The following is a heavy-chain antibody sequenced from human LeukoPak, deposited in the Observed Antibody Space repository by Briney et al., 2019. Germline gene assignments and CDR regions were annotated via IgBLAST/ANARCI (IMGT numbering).Heavy chain of an antibody. J-gene: IGHJ6*03. V-gene: IGHV3-43D*03. CDR1: GFTFDDYA. Sequence: GGSLRLSCAASGFTFDDYAMHWVRQAPGKGLEWVSLISWDGGSTYYADSVKGRFTISRDNSKNSLYLQMNSLRAEDTALYYCAKGLSGVAGTFEPYYYYMDVWGKGTTVTVSS. CDR2: ISWDGGST. CDR3: AKGLSGVAGTFEPYYYYMDV. D-gene: IGHD6-19*01.